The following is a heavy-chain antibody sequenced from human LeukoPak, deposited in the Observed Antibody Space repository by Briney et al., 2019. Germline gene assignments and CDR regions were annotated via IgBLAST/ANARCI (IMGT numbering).Heavy chain of an antibody. D-gene: IGHD6-19*01. V-gene: IGHV1-18*01. CDR1: NFTFTNYV. Sequence: ASVKVSCMASNFTFTNYVIAWVRQAPGQGLEWMGWISPYNGNTNYAQMLQDRVTMTTDTSTSTAYMELRSLRSDDTAVYYCARGSSGWYRGAFDIWGQGTMVTVSS. CDR2: ISPYNGNT. CDR3: ARGSSGWYRGAFDI. J-gene: IGHJ3*02.